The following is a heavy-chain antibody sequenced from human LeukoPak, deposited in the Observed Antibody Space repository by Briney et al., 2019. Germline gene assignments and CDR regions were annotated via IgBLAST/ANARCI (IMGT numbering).Heavy chain of an antibody. CDR3: ARALFSGYSGYDLVASDY. V-gene: IGHV1-18*01. Sequence: ASVKVSCKASGYTFTSYGISWVRQAPGQGLEWMGWISAYNGNTNYAQKLQGRVTMTTDTSTSTAYMELRSLRSDDTAVYYCARALFSGYSGYDLVASDYWGQGTLVTVSS. CDR1: GYTFTSYG. J-gene: IGHJ4*02. CDR2: ISAYNGNT. D-gene: IGHD5-12*01.